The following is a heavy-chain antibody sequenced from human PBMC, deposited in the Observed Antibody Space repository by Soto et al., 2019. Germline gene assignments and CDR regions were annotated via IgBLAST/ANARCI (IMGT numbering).Heavy chain of an antibody. V-gene: IGHV3-30-3*01. D-gene: IGHD1-7*01. CDR2: ISYDGSNK. J-gene: IGHJ4*02. CDR1: GFTFSSYA. Sequence: QVQLVESGGGVVQPGRSLRLSCAASGFTFSSYAMHWVRQAPGKGLEWVSVISYDGSNKYYADSVKGRFTISRDNSKNTLYLQMTSLRAEDTAVYYCARDPRITGTTAGGIFDYWGQGTLVTVSS. CDR3: ARDPRITGTTAGGIFDY.